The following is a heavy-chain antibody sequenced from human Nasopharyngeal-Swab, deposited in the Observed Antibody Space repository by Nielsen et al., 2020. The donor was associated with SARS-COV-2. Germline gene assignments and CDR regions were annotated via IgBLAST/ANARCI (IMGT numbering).Heavy chain of an antibody. CDR2: ISPYNGKT. Sequence: ASVKVSCKASGYTFTTYGISWVRQAPGQGLEWMGWISPYNGKTKYAQKFQDRVTMTTDTSTSTAYMELSSLRSEDTAVYYCARENGDTSPFFFYYYGTDVWGQGSTVTVSS. CDR1: GYTFTTYG. D-gene: IGHD2-21*02. CDR3: ARENGDTSPFFFYYYGTDV. V-gene: IGHV1-18*01. J-gene: IGHJ6*02.